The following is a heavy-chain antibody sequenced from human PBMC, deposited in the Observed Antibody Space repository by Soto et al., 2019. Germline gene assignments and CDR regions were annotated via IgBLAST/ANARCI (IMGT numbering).Heavy chain of an antibody. D-gene: IGHD3-10*01. CDR3: ARDKGNGSGSYYGY. CDR1: GYTFSSYG. CDR2: ISAYNGHT. Sequence: QVQLVQSGAEVKKPGASVKVSCKASGYTFSSYGINWVRQAPGQGLEWMGWISAYNGHTNYAQKVQGRVTMTTDTSTSTAYMELRSRRADDTAVYSCARDKGNGSGSYYGYWGQGTLVTVSS. J-gene: IGHJ4*02. V-gene: IGHV1-18*01.